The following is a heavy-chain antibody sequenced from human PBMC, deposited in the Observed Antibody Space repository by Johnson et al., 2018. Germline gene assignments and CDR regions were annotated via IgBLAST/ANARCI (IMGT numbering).Heavy chain of an antibody. CDR3: AKARALYYYMDV. CDR1: GFTFDDYA. J-gene: IGHJ6*03. V-gene: IGHV3-9*01. CDR2: ISWNSGSI. Sequence: VQLVESGGGLVQPGRSLRLSCAASGFTFDDYAMHWVRQAPGKGLEWVSGISWNSGSIGYADSVKGRFTISRDNAKNSLYLQMNSLRAEDTALYYWAKARALYYYMDVWGKGTTVTVSS.